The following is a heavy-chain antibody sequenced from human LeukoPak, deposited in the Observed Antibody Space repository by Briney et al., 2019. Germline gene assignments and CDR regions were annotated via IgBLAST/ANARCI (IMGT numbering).Heavy chain of an antibody. CDR1: GFTFSSYA. Sequence: PGGSLRLSCAASGFTFSSYAMSWVRQAPGKGLEWVSAISGSGGSTYYAASVKGRFTISRDNSKNTLYLQMNSPRAEDTAVYYCAKAFDSSGYYYFDYWGQGTLVTVSS. V-gene: IGHV3-23*01. CDR2: ISGSGGST. J-gene: IGHJ4*02. D-gene: IGHD3-22*01. CDR3: AKAFDSSGYYYFDY.